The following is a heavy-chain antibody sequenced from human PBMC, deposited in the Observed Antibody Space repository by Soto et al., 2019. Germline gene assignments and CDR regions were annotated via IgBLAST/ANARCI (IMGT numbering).Heavy chain of an antibody. CDR1: GGTFSSYT. CDR3: ARVVYGSAYYYYYMDV. Sequence: QVQRVQSGAEVKKPGSSVKVSCKASGGTFSSYTISWVRQAPGQGLEWMGRIIPILGIANYAQKFQGRVTITADKSTSTAYMELSSLRSEDTAVYYCARVVYGSAYYYYYMDVWGKGTTVTVSS. D-gene: IGHD3-10*01. J-gene: IGHJ6*03. V-gene: IGHV1-69*02. CDR2: IIPILGIA.